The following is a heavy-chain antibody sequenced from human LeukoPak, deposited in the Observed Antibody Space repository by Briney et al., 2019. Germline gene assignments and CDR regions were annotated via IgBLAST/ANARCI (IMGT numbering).Heavy chain of an antibody. J-gene: IGHJ3*02. CDR3: ARKTFYFGSETDPHDTFDI. V-gene: IGHV4-59*01. D-gene: IGHD3-10*01. CDR1: GGSISTYY. Sequence: ETLSLTCTVSGGSISTYYWSWLRQPPGKGLEWIGYADYSGNSIYSPSLKSRVTISVDTAMSQFSLRLSSVTSADTAVYYSARKTFYFGSETDPHDTFDIWGQGTMVTVSS. CDR2: ADYSGNS.